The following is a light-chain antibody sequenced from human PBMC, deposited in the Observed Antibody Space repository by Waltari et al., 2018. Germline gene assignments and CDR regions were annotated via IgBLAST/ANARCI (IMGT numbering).Light chain of an antibody. J-gene: IGLJ2*01. CDR1: SGDVGGSTT. CDR2: DFS. Sequence: QSDLTQPRSVSGFPEQTVTISCTGSSGDVGGSTTVSWYQQIPGKPPKLINYDFSKRPSRVPDRFSGSMSDNTASLTVSGLQAEDEADYFCCSYAANKVVFGGGTRLTVL. V-gene: IGLV2-11*01. CDR3: CSYAANKVV.